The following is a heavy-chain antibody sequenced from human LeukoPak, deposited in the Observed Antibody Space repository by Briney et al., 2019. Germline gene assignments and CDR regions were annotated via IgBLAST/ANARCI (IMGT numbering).Heavy chain of an antibody. V-gene: IGHV4-59*11. J-gene: IGHJ4*02. CDR2: MYHSGSS. D-gene: IGHD1-26*01. CDR1: GGSITSHY. Sequence: NPSETLSLTCTVSGGSITSHYWIWVRQPPGKGLEWIGYMYHSGSSTYNPSLKSRVTMSIDTSKKQFSLKLSSVTAVDTAVYYCARVGSGSALDYWGQGILVTVSS. CDR3: ARVGSGSALDY.